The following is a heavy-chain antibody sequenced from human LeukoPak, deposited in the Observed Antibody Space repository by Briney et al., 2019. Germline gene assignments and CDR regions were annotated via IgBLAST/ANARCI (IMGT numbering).Heavy chain of an antibody. D-gene: IGHD1-14*01. CDR1: GGSISSGGYY. J-gene: IGHJ4*02. CDR2: IYHSGST. V-gene: IGHV4-30-2*01. Sequence: PSQTLSLTCTVSGGSISSGGYYWSWIRQPPGKGLEWIGYIYHSGSTYYNPSLKSRVTISVDRSKNQFSLKLSSVTAADTAVYYCARHRPTGARDYWGQGTLVTVSS. CDR3: ARHRPTGARDY.